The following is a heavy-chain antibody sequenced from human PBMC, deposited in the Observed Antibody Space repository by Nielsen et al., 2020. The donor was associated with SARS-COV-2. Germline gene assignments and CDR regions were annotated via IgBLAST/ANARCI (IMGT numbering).Heavy chain of an antibody. V-gene: IGHV3-30*03. CDR1: GFTFSSYG. D-gene: IGHD7-27*01. Sequence: GESLKISCAASGFTFSSYGMHWVRQAPGKGLEWVAVISYDGSNKYYADSVKGRFTISRENAKNSLYLQMNSLRAGDTAVYYCARDCSCGLGSSPSYYFDYWGQGTLVTVSS. CDR3: ARDCSCGLGSSPSYYFDY. J-gene: IGHJ4*02. CDR2: ISYDGSNK.